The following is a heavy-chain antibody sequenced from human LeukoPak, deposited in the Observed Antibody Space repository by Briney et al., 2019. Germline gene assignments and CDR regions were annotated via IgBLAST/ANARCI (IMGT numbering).Heavy chain of an antibody. V-gene: IGHV3-66*02. Sequence: GGSLRLSCAASGFTVGSNYMSWVRQAPGKGLEWVSVIYSGGSTYYADSVKGRFTISRDNSKNTLYLQMNSLRAEDTAVYYCARGGDYGDYYDAFDIWGQGTMVTVSS. CDR1: GFTVGSNY. J-gene: IGHJ3*02. CDR2: IYSGGST. CDR3: ARGGDYGDYYDAFDI. D-gene: IGHD4-17*01.